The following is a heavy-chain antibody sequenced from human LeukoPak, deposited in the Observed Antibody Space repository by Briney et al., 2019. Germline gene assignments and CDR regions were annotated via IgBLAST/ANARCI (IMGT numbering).Heavy chain of an antibody. Sequence: SETLSLTCTVSGGSISSYYWSWIRQPPGKGLEWIGYIYYSGSTNYNPSLKSRVTISVDTSKNQFSLKLSSVTAADTAVYYCARVYPAGANWFDPWGQGTLVTVSS. D-gene: IGHD2-2*01. CDR1: GGSISSYY. J-gene: IGHJ5*02. CDR3: ARVYPAGANWFDP. V-gene: IGHV4-59*01. CDR2: IYYSGST.